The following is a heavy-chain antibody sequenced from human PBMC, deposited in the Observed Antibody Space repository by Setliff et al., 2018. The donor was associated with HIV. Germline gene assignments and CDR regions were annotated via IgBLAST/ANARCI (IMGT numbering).Heavy chain of an antibody. D-gene: IGHD3-9*01. CDR3: ARDGAYNIFTGLVAFDY. J-gene: IGHJ4*02. CDR1: VFTFSIHN. V-gene: IGHV3-48*04. CDR2: ISSSSRTM. Sequence: GGSLRLSCAASVFTFSIHNMNWVRQAPGKGLEWLSYISSSSRTMYYADSVKGRFTISRDNAKNSLFLQLNSLRAEDAAVYYCARDGAYNIFTGLVAFDYWGQGTLVTVSS.